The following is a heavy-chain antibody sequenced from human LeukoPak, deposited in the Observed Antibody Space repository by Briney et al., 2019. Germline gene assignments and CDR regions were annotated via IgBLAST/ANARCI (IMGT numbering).Heavy chain of an antibody. CDR2: ISYDGSNK. J-gene: IGHJ4*02. D-gene: IGHD3-16*01. CDR3: AKVGGRGSNSQLVYFDH. Sequence: GGSLRLSCAVSGFTFSSYGMHWVRQAPGKGLEWVAVISYDGSNKYYADSVKGRFTISRDNSKNTLYLQMNSLRAEDTAVYYCAKVGGRGSNSQLVYFDHWGQGTLVTVSS. CDR1: GFTFSSYG. V-gene: IGHV3-30*18.